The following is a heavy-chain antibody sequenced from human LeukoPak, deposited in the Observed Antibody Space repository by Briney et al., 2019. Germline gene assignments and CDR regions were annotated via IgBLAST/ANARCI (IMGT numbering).Heavy chain of an antibody. J-gene: IGHJ5*02. Sequence: GASVKVSCKASGYTFSDHYMHWVRQAPGQGLEWMGWIKPNSGVTNYAQRFQARVTMTSDMSISTAYMELNSLTSDDTAVYHCTRDFWSETGAGPGFDPWGQGTLVIVSS. CDR3: TRDFWSETGAGPGFDP. D-gene: IGHD6-13*01. CDR2: IKPNSGVT. CDR1: GYTFSDHY. V-gene: IGHV1-2*02.